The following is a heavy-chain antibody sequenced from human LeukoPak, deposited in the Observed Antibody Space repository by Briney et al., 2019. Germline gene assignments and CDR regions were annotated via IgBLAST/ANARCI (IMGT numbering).Heavy chain of an antibody. CDR3: SGGGRSTNAFDI. CDR1: AFTFSNYA. D-gene: IGHD6-19*01. V-gene: IGHV3-23*01. J-gene: IGHJ3*02. Sequence: SGGSLRLSCAASAFTFSNYAMSWVRQAPGKGLEWVSTISDSGGNSYYADSVKGRFTISRDNSKNTLYLQITSLRAEDTAVYYCSGGGRSTNAFDIWGQGTMVTVYS. CDR2: ISDSGGNS.